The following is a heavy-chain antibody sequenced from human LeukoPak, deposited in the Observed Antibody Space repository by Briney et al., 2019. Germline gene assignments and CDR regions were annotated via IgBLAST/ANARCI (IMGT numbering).Heavy chain of an antibody. CDR3: VRPAGGHYDYYYMDV. V-gene: IGHV5-51*01. CDR2: VYPGDSDT. CDR1: ESTFTTYW. D-gene: IGHD3-16*01. J-gene: IGHJ6*03. Sequence: GESLKISCKASESTFTTYWIGWVRQPPEKGLEWIGVVYPGDSDTRYNPPFQGQVTISADKSINTAFLQWSSLKVSDTAMYYCVRPAGGHYDYYYMDVWGKGTAVTVSS.